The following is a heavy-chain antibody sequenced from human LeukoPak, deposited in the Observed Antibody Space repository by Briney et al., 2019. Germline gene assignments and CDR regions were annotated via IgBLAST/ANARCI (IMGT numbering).Heavy chain of an antibody. D-gene: IGHD2-8*01. CDR3: AREMGDIVLMVYAPLAAYMEV. CDR2: IYYSGSS. J-gene: IGHJ6*03. V-gene: IGHV4-39*02. CDR1: GGSISSSSYY. Sequence: PSETLSLTCTVSGGSISSSSYYWGWIRQPPGKGLEWLGSIYYSGSSYYNPSLKSRVTISVDTSKNQFSLKLISVTAADTAVYYCAREMGDIVLMVYAPLAAYMEVWGKGTTVTVSS.